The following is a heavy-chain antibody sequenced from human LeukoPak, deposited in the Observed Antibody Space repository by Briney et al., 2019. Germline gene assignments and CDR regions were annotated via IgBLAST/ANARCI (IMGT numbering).Heavy chain of an antibody. CDR1: GYTFTSYY. CDR3: ARARPSPDIVVVVAATRGAFDI. V-gene: IGHV1-46*01. Sequence: ASVTVSCKASGYTFTSYYMHWVRQARGQGLEWMGIINPSGGSTSYAQKFQVRVTMTRDMSTSTVYMELSSLRSEDTAVYYCARARPSPDIVVVVAATRGAFDIWGQGTMVTVSS. D-gene: IGHD2-15*01. CDR2: INPSGGST. J-gene: IGHJ3*02.